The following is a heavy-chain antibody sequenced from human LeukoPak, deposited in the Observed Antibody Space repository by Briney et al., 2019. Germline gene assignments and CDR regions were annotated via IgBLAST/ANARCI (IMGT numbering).Heavy chain of an antibody. CDR1: GFTFSRYS. Sequence: GGSLRLSCAASGFTFSRYSMNWVRQAPGKGLEWVSSISSGSSYIYYADSVKGRFTISRDNAKNSLYLQMNSLRAEDTAVYYCARHGGWLGDYWGQGTLVTVSS. CDR2: ISSGSSYI. J-gene: IGHJ4*02. D-gene: IGHD6-19*01. CDR3: ARHGGWLGDY. V-gene: IGHV3-21*01.